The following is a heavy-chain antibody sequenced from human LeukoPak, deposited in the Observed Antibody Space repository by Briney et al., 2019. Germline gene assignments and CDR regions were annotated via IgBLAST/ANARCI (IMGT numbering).Heavy chain of an antibody. J-gene: IGHJ4*02. CDR2: ISGSGGST. D-gene: IGHD1-26*01. CDR1: GFTFSSYA. V-gene: IGHV3-23*01. CDR3: AKDRFSVGANFFDY. Sequence: GGSLRLSCAASGFTFSSYAMSWVRQAPGKALEWVSGISGSGGSTYYADSVKGRFTISRDNSKNTLYLQMNSLRAEDTAVYYCAKDRFSVGANFFDYWGQGTLVTVPS.